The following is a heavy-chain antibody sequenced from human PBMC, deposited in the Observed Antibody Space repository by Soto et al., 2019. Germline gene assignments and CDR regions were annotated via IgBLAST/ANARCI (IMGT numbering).Heavy chain of an antibody. CDR3: ARGESYSGYDFVGYYYYGMDV. J-gene: IGHJ6*02. Sequence: PGVPLKISCRGAGYSFTSYWIGWVRQMPGKGLEWMGIIYPGDSDTRYSPSFQGQVTISADKSISTAYLQWSSLKASDTAMYYCARGESYSGYDFVGYYYYGMDVWGQGTTVTVSS. CDR1: GYSFTSYW. CDR2: IYPGDSDT. D-gene: IGHD5-12*01. V-gene: IGHV5-51*01.